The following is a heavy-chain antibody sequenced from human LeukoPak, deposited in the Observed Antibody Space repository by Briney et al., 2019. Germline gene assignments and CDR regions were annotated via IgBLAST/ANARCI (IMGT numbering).Heavy chain of an antibody. CDR1: GFTFDDYA. CDR2: ISWDGGRT. J-gene: IGHJ4*02. D-gene: IGHD3-10*01. V-gene: IGHV3-43D*03. Sequence: GGSLRLSCAASGFTFDDYAMHWVRQAPGKGLEWVSLISWDGGRTYYADSVKGRFTIARDNRKNSLYLQMNSLRAEDTALYYCAKGKFDGSGSYYFDYWGQGTLVTVSS. CDR3: AKGKFDGSGSYYFDY.